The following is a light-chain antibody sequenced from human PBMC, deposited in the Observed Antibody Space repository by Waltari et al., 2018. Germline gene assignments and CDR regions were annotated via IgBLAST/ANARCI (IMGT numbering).Light chain of an antibody. CDR2: KAS. CDR3: QQYNSYSCG. V-gene: IGKV1-5*03. CDR1: QNIDTW. Sequence: DIHLTQSPSTLSASVGDRVTITCRASQNIDTWLAWYQQKPGKAPKLLSYKASYLQIGVPSRFSGRGSGTEFTLTIDSLQPDDFATYHCQQYNSYSCGFGPGTTVDLK. J-gene: IGKJ3*01.